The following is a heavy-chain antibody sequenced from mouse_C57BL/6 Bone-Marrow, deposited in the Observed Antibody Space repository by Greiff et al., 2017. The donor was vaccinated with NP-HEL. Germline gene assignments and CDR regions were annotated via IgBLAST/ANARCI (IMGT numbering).Heavy chain of an antibody. Sequence: EVHLVESEGGLVQPGRSMKLSCTASGFTFSDYYMAWVRQVPEKGLEWVANINYDGSSTYYLDSLKSRFIISRDNAKNILYLQMSSLKSEDTATYYCARAFNWESDWYFDVWGTGTTVTVSS. J-gene: IGHJ1*03. V-gene: IGHV5-16*01. CDR1: GFTFSDYY. D-gene: IGHD4-1*01. CDR2: INYDGSST. CDR3: ARAFNWESDWYFDV.